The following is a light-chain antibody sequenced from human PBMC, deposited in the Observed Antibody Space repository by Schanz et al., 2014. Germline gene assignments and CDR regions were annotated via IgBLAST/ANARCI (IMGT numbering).Light chain of an antibody. CDR3: QSYDNSLSGAV. CDR1: SSDVGGYDY. V-gene: IGLV2-14*03. Sequence: QSALTQPASVSGSPGQSITISCTGTSSDVGGYDYVSWYQQHPGNAPKLIIFDVSYRPSGVSNRFSGSKSGNTASLTISGLQAEDEADYYCQSYDNSLSGAVFGGGTKLTVL. CDR2: DVS. J-gene: IGLJ2*01.